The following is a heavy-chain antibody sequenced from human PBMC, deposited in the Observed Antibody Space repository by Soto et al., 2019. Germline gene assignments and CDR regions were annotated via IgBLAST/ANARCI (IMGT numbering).Heavy chain of an antibody. CDR3: ARLDYYDSSGYYYTNWFDP. CDR2: IYYSGST. J-gene: IGHJ5*02. CDR1: GGSISSSSYY. Sequence: SETLSLTCTVSGGSISSSSYYWGWIRQPPGKGLEWIGSIYYSGSTYYNPSLKSRVTISVDTSKNQFSLKLSSVTAADTAVYYCARLDYYDSSGYYYTNWFDPWGQGTLVTVSS. V-gene: IGHV4-39*01. D-gene: IGHD3-22*01.